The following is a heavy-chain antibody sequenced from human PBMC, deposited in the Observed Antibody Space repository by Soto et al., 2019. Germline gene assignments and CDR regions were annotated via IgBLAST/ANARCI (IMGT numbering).Heavy chain of an antibody. CDR2: SRDKPQGYST. Sequence: PGGSLRLSCAGSGFALSDHYIDWVRQAPGKGLEWVGRSRDKPQGYSTTYAASVKGRFTTSRDESKNSAYLQMSSLRSDDTAMYYCASDRCYGDGCYSLDFWGQGTQVTVSS. CDR1: GFALSDHY. D-gene: IGHD2-15*01. V-gene: IGHV3-72*01. CDR3: ASDRCYGDGCYSLDF. J-gene: IGHJ4*02.